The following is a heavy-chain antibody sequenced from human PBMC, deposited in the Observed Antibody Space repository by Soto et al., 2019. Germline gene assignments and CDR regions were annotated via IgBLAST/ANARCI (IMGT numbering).Heavy chain of an antibody. V-gene: IGHV4-34*01. D-gene: IGHD3-3*01. CDR3: ARNRHDFWSGYYAGYNWFDP. CDR2: INHSGST. J-gene: IGHJ5*02. Sequence: QVQLQQWGAGLLKPSETLSLTCAVYGGSFSGYYWSWIRQPPGKGLEWIGEINHSGSTNYNPSLKSRVPISVDTSTYQFSLKLSSVTAADTAVYYCARNRHDFWSGYYAGYNWFDPWGQGTLVTVSS. CDR1: GGSFSGYY.